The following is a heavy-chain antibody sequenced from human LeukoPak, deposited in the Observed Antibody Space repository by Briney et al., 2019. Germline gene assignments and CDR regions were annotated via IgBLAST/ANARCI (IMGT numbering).Heavy chain of an antibody. V-gene: IGHV4-34*01. CDR1: GGSFSGNY. CDR3: ARVPDFIARPCDS. CDR2: SSPTGDIT. J-gene: IGHJ4*02. Sequence: SETLSLTCAVYGGSFSGNYWTLIRQTPGRGLEWIGESSPTGDITGYDPSLRGRATISVDSSKKQFSLKLTSVTAADTGVYYCARVPDFIARPCDSWGPGTLVTVSS. D-gene: IGHD2-21*01.